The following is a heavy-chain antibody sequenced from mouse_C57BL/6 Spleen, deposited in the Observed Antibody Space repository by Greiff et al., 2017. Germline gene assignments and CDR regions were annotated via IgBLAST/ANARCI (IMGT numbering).Heavy chain of an antibody. J-gene: IGHJ2*01. Sequence: QVQLQQPGAELVKPGASVKMSCKASCYTFTSYWITWVKQRPGQGLEWIGDIYPGSGSTNYNEKFKSKATLTVDTSSSTAYMQLSSLTSEDSAVYYCARGIYDYGSNYACYFDYWGQGTTLTVSS. CDR3: ARGIYDYGSNYACYFDY. CDR2: IYPGSGST. D-gene: IGHD1-1*01. V-gene: IGHV1-55*01. CDR1: CYTFTSYW.